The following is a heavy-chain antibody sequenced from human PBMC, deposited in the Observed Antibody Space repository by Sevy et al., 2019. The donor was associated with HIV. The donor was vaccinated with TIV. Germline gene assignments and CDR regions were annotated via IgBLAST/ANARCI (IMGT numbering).Heavy chain of an antibody. V-gene: IGHV1-24*01. CDR3: ATTKDHYDSSASPFDY. J-gene: IGHJ4*02. Sequence: ASVKVSCKVSGYTLTQLSMHWVRQAPGKGVEWMGSFDPEDGEILYAQKFQGRVTMTEDTSTDTAYMELSSLRSEDTAVYYCATTKDHYDSSASPFDYWGQGTLVTVSS. CDR1: GYTLTQLS. CDR2: FDPEDGEI. D-gene: IGHD3-22*01.